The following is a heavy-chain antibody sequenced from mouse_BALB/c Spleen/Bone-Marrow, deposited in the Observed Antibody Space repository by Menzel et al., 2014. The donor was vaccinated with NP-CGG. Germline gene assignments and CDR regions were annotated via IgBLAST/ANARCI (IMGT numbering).Heavy chain of an antibody. V-gene: IGHV10S3*01. CDR2: IRSTSNDFAT. CDR3: VGYSYDY. D-gene: IGHD1-1*01. CDR1: GFTFNTNA. J-gene: IGHJ4*01. Sequence: EVKLVESGGGLVQPKGSLKLSCAASGFTFNTNAMNWVRQAPGKGLEWVARIRSTSNDFATYYADSVKDRFTISRDDSQSMLYQQMNNLKTEDTAMYYCVGYSYDYWGQGTSVTVSS.